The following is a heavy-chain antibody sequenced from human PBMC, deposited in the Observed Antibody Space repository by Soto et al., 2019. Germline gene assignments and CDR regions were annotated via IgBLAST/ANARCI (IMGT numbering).Heavy chain of an antibody. CDR1: GYTFTSYA. V-gene: IGHV1-3*01. D-gene: IGHD2-21*02. J-gene: IGHJ5*02. Sequence: GASVKVSCKASGYTFTSYAMHWVRQAPGQRLEWMGWINAGNGTANYAQKFQGRVTITADESTSTAYMELRSLRSDDTAVYYCARDKGAYCGGDCYSTWFDPWGQGTLVTVSS. CDR2: INAGNGTA. CDR3: ARDKGAYCGGDCYSTWFDP.